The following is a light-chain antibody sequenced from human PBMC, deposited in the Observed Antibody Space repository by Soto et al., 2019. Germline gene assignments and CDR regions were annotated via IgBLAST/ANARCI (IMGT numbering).Light chain of an antibody. CDR3: SSYTSSSTLV. V-gene: IGLV2-14*01. CDR2: DVS. Sequence: QSVLTQPASVSGSPGQSITISCTGTSSDVGGYNYVSWYQQHPGKAPKLMIYDVSNRPSGVSNRFSGSKPGNTASLTISGLQAEDEADYYSSSYTSSSTLVFGTGTKVTVL. J-gene: IGLJ1*01. CDR1: SSDVGGYNY.